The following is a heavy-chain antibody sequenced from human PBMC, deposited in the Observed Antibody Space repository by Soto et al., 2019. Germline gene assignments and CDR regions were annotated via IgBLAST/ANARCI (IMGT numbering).Heavy chain of an antibody. Sequence: QVQLVQSGAEVKKPGSSVKVSCKASGGPFSSYTISWVRQAPGQGLEWMGRIIPILGIANYAQKFQGRVTITADKSTSTAYMELSSLRSEDTAVYYCARDNNDRRFDYWGQGTLVTVSS. D-gene: IGHD2-8*01. CDR3: ARDNNDRRFDY. V-gene: IGHV1-69*08. J-gene: IGHJ4*02. CDR1: GGPFSSYT. CDR2: IIPILGIA.